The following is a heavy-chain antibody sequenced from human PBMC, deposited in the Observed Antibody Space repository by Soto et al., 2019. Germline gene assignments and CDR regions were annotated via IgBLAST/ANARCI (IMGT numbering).Heavy chain of an antibody. V-gene: IGHV3-21*01. CDR3: ARYSYWQDY. Sequence: GGYLILSCEATGFTFRTYAMSWVRQAPGKGLEWVSSISSGSSYIYYADSVKGRFAISRDNAKNSLYLQMNSLRAEDTAVYYCARYSYWQDYWGQGTLVTVSS. J-gene: IGHJ4*02. CDR2: ISSGSSYI. D-gene: IGHD5-18*01. CDR1: GFTFRTYA.